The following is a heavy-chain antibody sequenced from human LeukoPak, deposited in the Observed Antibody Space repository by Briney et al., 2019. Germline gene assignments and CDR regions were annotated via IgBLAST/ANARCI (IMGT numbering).Heavy chain of an antibody. J-gene: IGHJ4*02. V-gene: IGHV3-48*03. D-gene: IGHD3-3*01. Sequence: GGSLRLSCAASGFTFSSYEMNWVRQAPGKGLEWVSYISSSGSTIYYADSVKGRFTISRDNAKNSLYLQMNSLRAEDTAVYYCAREDDFWSGYSGSFDYWGQGTLVTVSS. CDR1: GFTFSSYE. CDR2: ISSSGSTI. CDR3: AREDDFWSGYSGSFDY.